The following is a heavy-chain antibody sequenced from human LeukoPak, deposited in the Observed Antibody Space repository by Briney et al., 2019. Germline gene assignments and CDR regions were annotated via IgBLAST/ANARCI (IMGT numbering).Heavy chain of an antibody. J-gene: IGHJ4*02. Sequence: GGSLRLSCAASGFTFSNYAMSWVRQPPGKGLEWVSLISGSGDTTYYADSVKGRFTISRDNSKNTLYLQMNSLRAEDTAVYYCAKDFAAAGTPDYWGQGTLVTVSS. CDR1: GFTFSNYA. CDR3: AKDFAAAGTPDY. D-gene: IGHD6-13*01. V-gene: IGHV3-23*01. CDR2: ISGSGDTT.